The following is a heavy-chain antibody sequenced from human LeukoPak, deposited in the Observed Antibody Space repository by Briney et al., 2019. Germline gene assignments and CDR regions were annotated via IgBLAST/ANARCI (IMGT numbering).Heavy chain of an antibody. Sequence: GGSLRLSCAASGFTFSSYSMNWVRQAPGKGLEWVAVISYDGSNKYYADSVKGRFTISRDNSKNTLYLQMNSLRAEDTAVYYCARDQARNSYGFVWGQGTLVTISS. CDR3: ARDQARNSYGFV. J-gene: IGHJ4*02. V-gene: IGHV3-30*03. D-gene: IGHD5-18*01. CDR1: GFTFSSYS. CDR2: ISYDGSNK.